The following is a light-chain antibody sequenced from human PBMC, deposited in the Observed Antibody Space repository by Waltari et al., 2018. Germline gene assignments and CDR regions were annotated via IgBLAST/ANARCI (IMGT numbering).Light chain of an antibody. Sequence: DIVMTQTPLSLPVTPGEPASISCRSSQSLLDSEDGNTYLEWYLQKPGQAPQPVIYEVSNRASGVPDRFSGSGSDTDFTLKISRVEPEDVGIYHCMQGIEYPFTFGPGTKLDIK. CDR1: QSLLDSEDGNTY. CDR2: EVS. V-gene: IGKV2-40*01. J-gene: IGKJ3*01. CDR3: MQGIEYPFT.